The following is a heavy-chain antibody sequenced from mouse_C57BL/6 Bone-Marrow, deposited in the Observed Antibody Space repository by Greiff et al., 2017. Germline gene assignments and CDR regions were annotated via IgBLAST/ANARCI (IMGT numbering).Heavy chain of an antibody. D-gene: IGHD1-1*01. Sequence: QVQLQQPGAELVKPGASVKLSCKASGYTFTSYWMQWVKQRPGQGLEWIGEIDPSDSYTNYNQKFKGKATLTVDTSSSTAYMQLISLTSEDSAVYYCARYDGSSYFDYWGQGTTLTVSS. J-gene: IGHJ2*01. CDR2: IDPSDSYT. CDR3: ARYDGSSYFDY. CDR1: GYTFTSYW. V-gene: IGHV1-50*01.